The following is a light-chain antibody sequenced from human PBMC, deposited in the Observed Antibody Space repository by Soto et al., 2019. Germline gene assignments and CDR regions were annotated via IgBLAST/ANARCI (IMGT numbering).Light chain of an antibody. J-gene: IGKJ4*01. CDR1: QDISNY. Sequence: QVTHSASSLSASVGDRVTITCQARQDISNYLNWYQQKPGKAPKLLIYDASNLETGVPSRFSGSGSGTDFTFTISSLQPEDIGAYYCQQYDNWPLTFGGGTKVDIK. CDR3: QQYDNWPLT. CDR2: DAS. V-gene: IGKV1-33*01.